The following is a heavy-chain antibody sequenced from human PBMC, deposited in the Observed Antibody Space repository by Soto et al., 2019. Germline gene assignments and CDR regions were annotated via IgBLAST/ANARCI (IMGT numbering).Heavy chain of an antibody. CDR1: GGSFSCYY. D-gene: IGHD6-19*01. J-gene: IGHJ6*02. V-gene: IGHV4-34*01. Sequence: PSETLSRSCAVYGGSFSCYYWSWIRQPPGKGLEWIGEINHSGSTNYNPSLKSRVTISVDTSKNQFSLKLSSVTAADTAVYYCARAVAGTFYYYGMDVWGQGTTVTVSS. CDR3: ARAVAGTFYYYGMDV. CDR2: INHSGST.